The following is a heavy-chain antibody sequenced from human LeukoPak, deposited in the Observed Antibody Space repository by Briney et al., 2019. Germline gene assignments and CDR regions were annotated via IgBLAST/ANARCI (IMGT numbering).Heavy chain of an antibody. J-gene: IGHJ6*03. V-gene: IGHV1-18*01. D-gene: IGHD2-2*02. CDR3: ARSSRASVVPAAIHMDV. CDR2: ISAYNGNT. CDR1: GYTFTSYG. Sequence: ASVKVSCKASGYTFTSYGISWVRQAPGQGVEWRGWISAYNGNTNYAQKLQGRVTMTTDTSTSTAYMELRSLRSDDTAVYYCARSSRASVVPAAIHMDVWGKGTTVTVSS.